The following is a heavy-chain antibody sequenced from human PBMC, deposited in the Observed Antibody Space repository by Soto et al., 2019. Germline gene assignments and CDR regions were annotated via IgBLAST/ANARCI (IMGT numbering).Heavy chain of an antibody. CDR1: GFTFSSSG. Sequence: SGFTFSSSGMHWVRQAPGKGLAWVAVIWYDGSNKYYADSVKGRFTISRDNSKNTLYLQMNSLRAEDTAVYYCARVIQQLAPDDAFDIWGQGTMVTVTS. CDR2: IWYDGSNK. CDR3: ARVIQQLAPDDAFDI. J-gene: IGHJ3*02. D-gene: IGHD6-13*01. V-gene: IGHV3-33*01.